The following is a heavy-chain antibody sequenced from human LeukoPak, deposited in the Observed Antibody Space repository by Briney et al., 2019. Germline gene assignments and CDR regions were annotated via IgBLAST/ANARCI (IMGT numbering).Heavy chain of an antibody. D-gene: IGHD5-18*01. CDR2: ISGSGGST. CDR1: GFTFSSYA. J-gene: IGHJ4*02. V-gene: IGHV3-23*01. CDR3: AKDRLDTATSVQYFDY. Sequence: PGGSLKLSCAASGFTFSSYAMSWVRQAPGKGLEWVSAISGSGGSTYYADSVKGRFTISRDNSKNTLYLQMNSLRAEDTAVYYCAKDRLDTATSVQYFDYWGQGTLVTVSS.